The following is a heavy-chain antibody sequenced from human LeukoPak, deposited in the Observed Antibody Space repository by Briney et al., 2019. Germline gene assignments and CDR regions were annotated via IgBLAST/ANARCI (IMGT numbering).Heavy chain of an antibody. V-gene: IGHV3-7*01. CDR2: THQYGGEN. Sequence: GVSLRLSCAASGFTFSSYSMSWVRQAPGKGLEWVASTHQYGGENHYADYVKGRFTISRDNAKNSVYLQMNSLRVEDAAVYYCARVYGRRSSWYYLDYWGQGTLVTVSS. CDR1: GFTFSSYS. CDR3: ARVYGRRSSWYYLDY. D-gene: IGHD6-13*01. J-gene: IGHJ4*02.